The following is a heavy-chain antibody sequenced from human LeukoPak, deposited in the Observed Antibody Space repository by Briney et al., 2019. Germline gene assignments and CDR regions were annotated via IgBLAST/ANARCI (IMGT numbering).Heavy chain of an antibody. D-gene: IGHD6-13*01. Sequence: PGGSLRLSCAASGFTFSSYAMSWVRQAPGKGLEWVAVISYDGSNKYYADSVKGRFTISRDNSKNTLYLQMNSLRAEDTAVYYCARVWKAAAGTWGQGTLVTVSS. CDR2: ISYDGSNK. CDR3: ARVWKAAAGT. CDR1: GFTFSSYA. J-gene: IGHJ4*02. V-gene: IGHV3-30-3*01.